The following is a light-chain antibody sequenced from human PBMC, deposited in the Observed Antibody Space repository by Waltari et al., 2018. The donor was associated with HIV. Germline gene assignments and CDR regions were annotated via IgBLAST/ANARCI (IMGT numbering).Light chain of an antibody. CDR3: SSYTSSATGV. Sequence: SALTQPASVSGSPRQSITISCTGTSSDIGDYNYVSWYQQYPGNAPKLMIYEVSNRPSGVSNRFSGSKSGNTASLTISGLQAEDEADYYCSSYTSSATGVFGGGTKLTVL. J-gene: IGLJ2*01. CDR1: SSDIGDYNY. V-gene: IGLV2-14*01. CDR2: EVS.